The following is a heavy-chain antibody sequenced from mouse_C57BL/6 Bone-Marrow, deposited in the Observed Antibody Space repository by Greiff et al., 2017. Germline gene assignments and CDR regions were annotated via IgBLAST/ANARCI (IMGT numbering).Heavy chain of an antibody. V-gene: IGHV1-15*01. Sequence: VQLQQSGAELVRPGASVTLSCKASGYTFTDYEMHWVKQTPVHGLEWIGAIDPETGGTAYNQKFKGKAILTADKSSSTAYMELRSLTSEDSAVYYCTIMVTTGEWFAYWGQGTLVTVSA. CDR2: IDPETGGT. CDR3: TIMVTTGEWFAY. CDR1: GYTFTDYE. J-gene: IGHJ3*01. D-gene: IGHD2-2*01.